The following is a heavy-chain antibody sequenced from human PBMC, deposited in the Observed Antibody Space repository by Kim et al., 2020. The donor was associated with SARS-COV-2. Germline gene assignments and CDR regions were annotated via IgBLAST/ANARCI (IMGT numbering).Heavy chain of an antibody. J-gene: IGHJ3*02. Sequence: SETLSLTCTVSGGSISSYYWSWIRQPPGKGLEWIGYIYYSGSTNYNPSLKSRVTISVDTSKNQFSLKLSSVTAADTAVYYCARFGGNDAFDIWGQGTMVT. CDR2: IYYSGST. CDR1: GGSISSYY. V-gene: IGHV4-59*01. CDR3: ARFGGNDAFDI. D-gene: IGHD3-16*01.